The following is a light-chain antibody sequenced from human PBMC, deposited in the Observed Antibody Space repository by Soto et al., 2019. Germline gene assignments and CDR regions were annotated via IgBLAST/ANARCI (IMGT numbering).Light chain of an antibody. CDR3: QYRTNSPPGVT. J-gene: IGKJ4*01. CDR1: QSAGSPLVWYRY. Sequence: EIVLKQSPATVYLSPGDRTNLSCRVSQSAGSPLVWYRYLGWYQHKPGQAPRLPIYDASNRATGIPTRFSGSGSGTDFTLTISSLEPEDFATYYCQYRTNSPPGVTFGGGTKVEIK. V-gene: IGKV3-11*01. CDR2: DAS.